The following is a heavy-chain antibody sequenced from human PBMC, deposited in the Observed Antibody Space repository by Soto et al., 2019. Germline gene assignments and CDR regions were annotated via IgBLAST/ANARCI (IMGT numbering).Heavy chain of an antibody. J-gene: IGHJ3*02. Sequence: EVQLVESGGGLVQPGGSLRLSCAASGFTFSSYWMSWVRQAPGKGLEWVANIKQDGSEKYYVDSLKGRFTISRDNAKNSLYLQMNSLRAEDTAVYYCARNSRAYDFWSGYGAFDIWGQGTMVTVSS. CDR1: GFTFSSYW. D-gene: IGHD3-3*01. V-gene: IGHV3-7*05. CDR3: ARNSRAYDFWSGYGAFDI. CDR2: IKQDGSEK.